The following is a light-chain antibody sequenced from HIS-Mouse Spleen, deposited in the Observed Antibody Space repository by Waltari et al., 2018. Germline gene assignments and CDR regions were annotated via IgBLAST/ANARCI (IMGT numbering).Light chain of an antibody. J-gene: IGLJ1*01. CDR3: QSADSSGTYYV. CDR2: KDS. V-gene: IGLV3-25*03. Sequence: SYELTQPPSVSVSPGQTARITCSGAALPKQYAYWYQQKPGQAPVLVLYKDSERPSGIPERFSGSSSGTTVTLTISGVQAEDEADYYCQSADSSGTYYVFGTGTKVTVL. CDR1: ALPKQY.